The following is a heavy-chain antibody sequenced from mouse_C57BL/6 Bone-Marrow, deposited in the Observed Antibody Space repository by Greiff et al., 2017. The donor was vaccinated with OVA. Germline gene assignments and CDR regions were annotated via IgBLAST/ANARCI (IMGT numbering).Heavy chain of an antibody. J-gene: IGHJ4*01. V-gene: IGHV1-47*01. D-gene: IGHD1-1*01. CDR2: FHPYNDDT. CDR1: GYTFTTYP. Sequence: VQLQQSGAELVKPGASVKMSCKASGYTFTTYPIEWMKQNHGKSLEWIGNFHPYNDDTKYNEQFKGKATLTVEKSSSTVYFELSRLTSDDSAVYYWAITTVVAGHHYAMDYWGQGTSVTVSS. CDR3: AITTVVAGHHYAMDY.